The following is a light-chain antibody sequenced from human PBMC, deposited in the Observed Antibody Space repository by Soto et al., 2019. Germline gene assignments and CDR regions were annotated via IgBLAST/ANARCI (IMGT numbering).Light chain of an antibody. J-gene: IGKJ4*01. CDR1: QSVSSSY. V-gene: IGKV3-20*01. CDR2: DAS. Sequence: EIVLTQSPGTLSLSPGERATLSCRASQSVSSSYLAWYQQKPGQAPRLLIYDASSRATGIPDRFSGSGSGTDFPLTISRLEPDDFAVYYCQQYGSSPLTFGGGTKVEIK. CDR3: QQYGSSPLT.